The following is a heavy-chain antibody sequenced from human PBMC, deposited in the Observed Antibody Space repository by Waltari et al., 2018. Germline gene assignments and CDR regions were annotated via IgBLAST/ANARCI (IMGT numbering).Heavy chain of an antibody. D-gene: IGHD3-3*01. CDR1: GGTCSSYT. J-gene: IGHJ4*02. Sequence: QVQLVQSGAEVKKPGSSVKVSCKASGGTCSSYTISWVRQAPGQGLDWMGRIIPILGIANYAQKFQGRVTITADKSTSTAYMELSSLRSEDTAVYYCATSKRDTLDYWGQGTLVTVSS. V-gene: IGHV1-69*02. CDR3: ATSKRDTLDY. CDR2: IIPILGIA.